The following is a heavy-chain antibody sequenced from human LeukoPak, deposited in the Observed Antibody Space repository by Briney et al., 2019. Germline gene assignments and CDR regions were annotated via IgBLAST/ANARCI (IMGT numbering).Heavy chain of an antibody. CDR3: ARWESVGATTNDAFDI. J-gene: IGHJ3*02. D-gene: IGHD1-26*01. CDR2: ISAYNGNT. Sequence: ASVKVSCKASGYTFTSYGISWVRQAPGQGLEGMGWISAYNGNTNYAQKLQGRVTMTTDTSTSTAYMELRSLRSDDTAVYYCARWESVGATTNDAFDIWGQGTMVTVSS. V-gene: IGHV1-18*01. CDR1: GYTFTSYG.